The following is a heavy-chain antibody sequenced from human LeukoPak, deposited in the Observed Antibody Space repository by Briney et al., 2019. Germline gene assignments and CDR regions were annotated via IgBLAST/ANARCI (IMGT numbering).Heavy chain of an antibody. CDR3: ARGNGQPDY. D-gene: IGHD2-2*01. CDR1: RFTFSTYS. J-gene: IGHJ4*02. V-gene: IGHV3-48*01. Sequence: PGGSLRLSCAASRFTFSTYSINWVRQAPGKGLERVSYIRSRDRTIYYADSVKGRFTISTDNAENSLYLQMNSLRTEDTAAYYCARGNGQPDYWGQGTLVTASS. CDR2: IRSRDRTI.